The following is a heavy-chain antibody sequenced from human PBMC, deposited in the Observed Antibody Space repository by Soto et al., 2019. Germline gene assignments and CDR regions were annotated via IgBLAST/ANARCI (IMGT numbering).Heavy chain of an antibody. Sequence: PGGSLRLSCAASGFTFSSYAMHWVRQAPGKGLEWVAVISSDGTNKFYADSVRGRITISRDNSKNTLYLQMNSLRGEDSSVYYYARGTTLAIFDYGMDVWGQGTTVTVSS. CDR3: ARGTTLAIFDYGMDV. CDR1: GFTFSSYA. J-gene: IGHJ6*02. CDR2: ISSDGTNK. D-gene: IGHD3-3*01. V-gene: IGHV3-30-3*01.